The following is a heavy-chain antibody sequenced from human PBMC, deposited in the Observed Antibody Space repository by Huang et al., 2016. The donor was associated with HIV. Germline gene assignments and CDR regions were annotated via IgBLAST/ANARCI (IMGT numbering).Heavy chain of an antibody. CDR3: AKGGSAAAVLDF. CDR1: GFTFSSYG. J-gene: IGHJ4*02. Sequence: QVQLVESGGGVVQPGRSLRISCAASGFTFSSYGMHWVRQAAGKGLEWVAVISYDAKTKYYADCVKGRFSSSRDNSKTTVYLQLNSLRLEDTAVYYCAKGGSAAAVLDFWGQGTLVTVSS. CDR2: ISYDAKTK. V-gene: IGHV3-30*18. D-gene: IGHD6-13*01.